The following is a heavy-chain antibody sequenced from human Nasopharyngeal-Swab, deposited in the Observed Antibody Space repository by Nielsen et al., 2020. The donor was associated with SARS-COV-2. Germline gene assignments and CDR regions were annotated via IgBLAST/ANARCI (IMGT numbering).Heavy chain of an antibody. CDR2: ISSNSNYI. Sequence: GGSLRLSCAASGFTFRTFAMSWVRQAPGKGLEWVSSISSNSNYIYYADSVKGRFTISRDNAKNSLYLQMSSLRAEDTAVYYCARGATILGGHASRMDVWGQGTTVTVSS. CDR3: ARGATILGGHASRMDV. CDR1: GFTFRTFA. V-gene: IGHV3-21*01. D-gene: IGHD3-3*01. J-gene: IGHJ6*02.